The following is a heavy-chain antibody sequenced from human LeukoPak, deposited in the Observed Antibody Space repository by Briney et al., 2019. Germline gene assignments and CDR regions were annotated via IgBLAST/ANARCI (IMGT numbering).Heavy chain of an antibody. V-gene: IGHV3-33*05. J-gene: IGHJ4*02. CDR1: GLTFSTHG. Sequence: PGRSLRLSCAASGLTFSTHGFHWVRQAPGRGLQWVAAISFDGTKKYYADSVKGRFTVSRDDSKSTLYLQMNSLRAEDTAVYFCARDAVGDYGDYMLDSWGQGTLVTVSS. CDR2: ISFDGTKK. CDR3: ARDAVGDYGDYMLDS. D-gene: IGHD4-17*01.